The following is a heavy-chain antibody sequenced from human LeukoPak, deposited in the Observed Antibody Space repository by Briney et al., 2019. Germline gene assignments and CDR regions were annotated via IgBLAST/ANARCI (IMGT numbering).Heavy chain of an antibody. V-gene: IGHV4-4*07. Sequence: PSETLSLTCTVSGGSISSYYWSWIRQPAGKGLEWIGRIYTSGSTNYNPSFKSRVTMSVDTSKNQFSLRLSSVTAADTAVYYCARELIQANWFDPWGQGTLVTVSS. CDR3: ARELIQANWFDP. CDR1: GGSISSYY. J-gene: IGHJ5*02. CDR2: IYTSGST.